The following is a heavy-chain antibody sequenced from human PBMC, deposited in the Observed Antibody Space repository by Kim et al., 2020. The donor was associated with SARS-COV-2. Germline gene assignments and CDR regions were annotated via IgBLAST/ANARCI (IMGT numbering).Heavy chain of an antibody. J-gene: IGHJ3*02. D-gene: IGHD6-13*01. CDR1: GFTFSGSS. CDR3: TRVPPYSNSWWDAFDI. V-gene: IGHV3-73*01. Sequence: GGSLRLSCAASGFTFSGSSMYWVRQASVKGLEWVGRIRSKANSYATSYAASMEGRFTISRDDSKSTVYLQMHSLKIEDTAMYYCTRVPPYSNSWWDAFDIWGQGTMVTVSS. CDR2: IRSKANSYAT.